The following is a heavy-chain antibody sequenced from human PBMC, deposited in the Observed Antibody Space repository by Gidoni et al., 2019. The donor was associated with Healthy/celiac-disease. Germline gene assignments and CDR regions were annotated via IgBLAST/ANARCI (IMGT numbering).Heavy chain of an antibody. D-gene: IGHD6-19*01. CDR2: IKSETDGGTT. CDR3: ANHRGRQWLVHVLDS. J-gene: IGHJ4*02. CDR1: GFTFINAW. V-gene: IGHV3-15*01. Sequence: EVQLVESGGELVNPGGSLSISCAASGFTFINAWMSWVRQAPGGGLEWLGRIKSETDGGTTDYAAPVKGRFTISRDDSKNTLYLQMNSLKAEDTAVYYCANHRGRQWLVHVLDSWGQGTLVTVSS.